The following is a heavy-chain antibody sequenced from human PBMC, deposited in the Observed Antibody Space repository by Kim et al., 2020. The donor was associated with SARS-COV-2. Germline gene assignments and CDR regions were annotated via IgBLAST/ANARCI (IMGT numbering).Heavy chain of an antibody. Sequence: TVSANSVKGRFTITRANAKNALYLQMNSLSAEDTAIYYCARSRVGPSTDYWGQGTLVTVSS. V-gene: IGHV3-74*01. CDR2: T. D-gene: IGHD1-26*01. J-gene: IGHJ4*02. CDR3: ARSRVGPSTDY.